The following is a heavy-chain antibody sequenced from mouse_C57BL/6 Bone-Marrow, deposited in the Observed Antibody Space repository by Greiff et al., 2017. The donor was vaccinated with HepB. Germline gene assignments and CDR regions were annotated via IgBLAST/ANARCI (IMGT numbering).Heavy chain of an antibody. CDR1: GFTFSSYA. V-gene: IGHV5-4*01. CDR2: ISDGGSYT. Sequence: EVKVVESGGGLVKPGGSLKLSCAASGFTFSSYAMSWVRQTPEKRLEWVATISDGGSYTYYPDNVKGRFTISRDKAKNNLYLQMSHLKSEDTAMYYFAREGGYAMDYWGQGTSVTVSS. CDR3: AREGGYAMDY. J-gene: IGHJ4*01.